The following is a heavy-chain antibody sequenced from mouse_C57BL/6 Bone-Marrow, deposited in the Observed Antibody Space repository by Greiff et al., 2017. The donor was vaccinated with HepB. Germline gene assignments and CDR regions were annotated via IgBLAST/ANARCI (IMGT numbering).Heavy chain of an antibody. J-gene: IGHJ2*01. D-gene: IGHD1-1*01. Sequence: QVQLQQPGAELVKPGASVKLSCKASGYTFTSYWMHWVKQRPGRGLEWIGRIDPNSGGTKYNEKFKSKATLTVDKSSSTAYMQLKSLTSEDSAVYYCARDTTVVEYYFDYWGQGTTLTVSS. V-gene: IGHV1-62-3*01. CDR1: GYTFTSYW. CDR3: ARDTTVVEYYFDY. CDR2: IDPNSGGT.